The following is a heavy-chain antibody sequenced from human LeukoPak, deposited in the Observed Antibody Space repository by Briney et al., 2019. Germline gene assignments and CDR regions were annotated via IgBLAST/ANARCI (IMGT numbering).Heavy chain of an antibody. CDR3: ASGFQLVDTAMALDY. V-gene: IGHV3-30-3*01. D-gene: IGHD5-18*01. CDR2: ISYDGSNK. Sequence: RGSLRLSCAASGFTFSSYAMHWVRQAPGKGLEWVAVISYDGSNKYYADSVKGRFTISRDNSKNTLYLQMNSLRAEDTAVYYCASGFQLVDTAMALDYWGQGTLVTVSS. CDR1: GFTFSSYA. J-gene: IGHJ4*02.